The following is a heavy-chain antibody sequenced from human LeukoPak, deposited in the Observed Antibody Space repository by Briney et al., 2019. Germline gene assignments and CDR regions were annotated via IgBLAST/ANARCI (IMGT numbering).Heavy chain of an antibody. CDR3: ARVGDYDILTGYYMPPPYFDY. CDR1: GGSISSGDYY. J-gene: IGHJ4*02. D-gene: IGHD3-9*01. V-gene: IGHV4-30-4*01. CDR2: IYYSGGT. Sequence: SETLSLTCTVSGGSISSGDYYWSWIRQPPGKGLEWIGYIYYSGGTYYNPSLKSRVTISVDTSKNQFSLKLSSVTAADTAVYYCARVGDYDILTGYYMPPPYFDYWGQGTLVTVSS.